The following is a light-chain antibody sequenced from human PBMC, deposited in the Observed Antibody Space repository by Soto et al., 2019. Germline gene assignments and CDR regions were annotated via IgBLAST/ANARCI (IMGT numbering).Light chain of an antibody. CDR2: EVS. V-gene: IGLV2-14*01. J-gene: IGLJ2*01. CDR3: SSYTSSSTPPVV. Sequence: QSALTQPASVSGSPGQSITISCTGTSSDDGGYNYVSWYQQHPGKAPKHMIYEVSTRPSGVSNCFSGSKTGNTASLTISGLQAEDEADYYCSSYTSSSTPPVVFGGGTKLTVL. CDR1: SSDDGGYNY.